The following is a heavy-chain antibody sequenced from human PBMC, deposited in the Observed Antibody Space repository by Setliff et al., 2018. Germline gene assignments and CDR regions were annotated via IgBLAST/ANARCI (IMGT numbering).Heavy chain of an antibody. CDR1: GASISDSY. D-gene: IGHD3-3*01. CDR2: IYYSGNT. J-gene: IGHJ4*02. CDR3: AGGYYNFLSGYYTPYYFDY. V-gene: IGHV4-59*01. Sequence: SETLSLTCGVSGASISDSYWSWIRQPPGKGLEWIGYIYYSGNTNYNPSLKSRVTISVDTSKNQFSLKLSSVTAADTAVYFCAGGYYNFLSGYYTPYYFDYWGQGTLVTV.